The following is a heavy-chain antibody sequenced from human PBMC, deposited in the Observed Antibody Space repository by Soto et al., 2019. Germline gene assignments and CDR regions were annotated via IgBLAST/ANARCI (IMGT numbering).Heavy chain of an antibody. CDR2: ISASSTYI. CDR1: GFIFSSYT. CDR3: ARGWLRDPWMY. J-gene: IGHJ4*02. Sequence: EVPLVESGGGLVKPGGSLRLSCAASGFIFSSYTMNWVRQAPGKGLEWVSSISASSTYIYYADSLKGRFIISRDNAHNSLYLQVNSLRAEDTAVYYCARGWLRDPWMYWGQGTLVTVSS. D-gene: IGHD5-12*01. V-gene: IGHV3-21*01.